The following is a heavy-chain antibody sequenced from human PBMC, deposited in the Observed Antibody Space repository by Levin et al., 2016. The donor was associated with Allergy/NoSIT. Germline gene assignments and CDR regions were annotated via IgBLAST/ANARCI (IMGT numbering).Heavy chain of an antibody. D-gene: IGHD2-15*01. CDR1: GFTFSSYA. J-gene: IGHJ4*02. V-gene: IGHV3-23*01. CDR3: AKVGTQIVVVVGDFDY. Sequence: GGSLRLSCAASGFTFSSYAMSWVRQAPGKGLEWVSAISGSGGSTYYADSVKGRFTISRDNSKNTLYLQMNSLRAEDTAVYYCAKVGTQIVVVVGDFDYWGQGTLVTVSS. CDR2: ISGSGGST.